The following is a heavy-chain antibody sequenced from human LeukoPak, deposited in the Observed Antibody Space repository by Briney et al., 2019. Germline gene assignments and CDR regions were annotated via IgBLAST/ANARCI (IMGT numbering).Heavy chain of an antibody. Sequence: GGSLRFSCAASGFTFSSNWMSWVRQAPGKGLEWVANIKQDGSEKYYVDSVKGRFTISRDNAKNSLYLQMNSLRAEDTAVYYCARDELVTMVRGVINYWGQGTLVTVSS. V-gene: IGHV3-7*01. J-gene: IGHJ4*02. CDR1: GFTFSSNW. D-gene: IGHD3-10*01. CDR2: IKQDGSEK. CDR3: ARDELVTMVRGVINY.